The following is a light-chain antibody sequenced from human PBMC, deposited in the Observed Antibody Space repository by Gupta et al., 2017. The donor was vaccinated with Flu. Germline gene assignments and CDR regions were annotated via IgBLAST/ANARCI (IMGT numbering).Light chain of an antibody. V-gene: IGLV1-44*01. CDR3: AAWDDSLNGVV. CDR2: SNN. Sequence: QSVLTQPPSASAPPGQRVTISCSASSSNIGSNTVNWYQQLPGTAPKLLIYSNNQRPSGVPDRFSGSKSGTSASLAISGLQSEDEADYYCAAWDDSLNGVVFGGGTKLTVL. CDR1: SSNIGSNT. J-gene: IGLJ2*01.